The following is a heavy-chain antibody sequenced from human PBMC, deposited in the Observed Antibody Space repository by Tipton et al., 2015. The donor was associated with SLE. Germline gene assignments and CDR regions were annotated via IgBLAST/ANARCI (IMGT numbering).Heavy chain of an antibody. CDR2: IYYTGST. CDR3: ARLNSGTGDFEH. D-gene: IGHD7-27*01. Sequence: LRLSCTVSGGSISSRDYHWGWIRQPPGKGLEWIGSIYYTGSTYYNPSLKSRVTISVETSKTHFSLKMSSVTAADTAVYYCARLNSGTGDFEHWGQGTLVIVSS. V-gene: IGHV4-39*01. J-gene: IGHJ4*02. CDR1: GGSISSRDYH.